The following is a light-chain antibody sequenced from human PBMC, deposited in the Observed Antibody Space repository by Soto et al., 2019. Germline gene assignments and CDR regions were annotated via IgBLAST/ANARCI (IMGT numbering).Light chain of an antibody. Sequence: EIVLTQSPGTLSLSPGERVTLSCRASQSVSSSYLAWYQQKPGQAPRLLIYGAISRATGIPDRFSGSRSGSDFTLTISRLEPEDFAVYYCQQYSSSPRTFGQGTKVEIK. CDR2: GAI. CDR3: QQYSSSPRT. CDR1: QSVSSSY. V-gene: IGKV3-20*01. J-gene: IGKJ1*01.